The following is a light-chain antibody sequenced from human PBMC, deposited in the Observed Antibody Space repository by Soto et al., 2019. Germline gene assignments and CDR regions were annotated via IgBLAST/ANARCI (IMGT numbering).Light chain of an antibody. Sequence: QSALIQRPSASGSPGQSVTISCTGTSSDVGGYNYVSWYQQHPGKAPKSMIYEVSKRPSGVPARFSGSKSGNTASLTVSGLQAEDEAVYQCSSYAGSNTFVFGGGTKLTVL. V-gene: IGLV2-8*01. CDR1: SSDVGGYNY. CDR3: SSYAGSNTFV. J-gene: IGLJ3*02. CDR2: EVS.